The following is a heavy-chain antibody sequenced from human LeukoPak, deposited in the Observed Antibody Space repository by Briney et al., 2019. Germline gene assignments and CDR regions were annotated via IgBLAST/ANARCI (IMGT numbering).Heavy chain of an antibody. D-gene: IGHD3-3*01. CDR1: GYTFTSYD. CDR3: ARDVGRGGDFRGGQGPFDP. Sequence: GASVKVSCKASGYTFTSYDINWVRQAPGQRLEWMGWINAGNGNTKYSQKFQGRVTITRDTSASTAYMELSSLRSEDTAVYYCARDVGRGGDFRGGQGPFDPWGQGTQVTVSS. V-gene: IGHV1-3*01. CDR2: INAGNGNT. J-gene: IGHJ5*02.